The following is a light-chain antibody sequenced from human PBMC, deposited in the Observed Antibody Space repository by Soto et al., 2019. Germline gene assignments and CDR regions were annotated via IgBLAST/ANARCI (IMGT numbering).Light chain of an antibody. CDR2: GVY. Sequence: EMVMTQSPTILSVSPGERATLSCRASQSVSSNLALYQQKPGQAPRLLIYGVYTRAPGIPARFSGSGSGTEFTLTISSLQSEDFAVYYCQQYHSWPPRTFGQGTKVDIK. J-gene: IGKJ1*01. CDR3: QQYHSWPPRT. CDR1: QSVSSN. V-gene: IGKV3D-15*01.